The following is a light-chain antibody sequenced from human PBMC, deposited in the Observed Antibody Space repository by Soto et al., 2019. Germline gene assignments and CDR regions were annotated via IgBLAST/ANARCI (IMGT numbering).Light chain of an antibody. CDR3: QEYTTYSRT. J-gene: IGKJ1*01. CDR1: QTIGRW. Sequence: DIQMTQSPSSLSASVGDRVTITCWASQTIGRWLAWYQQKPGRAPKVVFHDVSRLESGVPSRFSGGGSGTEFTLTNTSLQPDDFATYYRQEYTTYSRTVGQGTKVE. V-gene: IGKV1-5*01. CDR2: DVS.